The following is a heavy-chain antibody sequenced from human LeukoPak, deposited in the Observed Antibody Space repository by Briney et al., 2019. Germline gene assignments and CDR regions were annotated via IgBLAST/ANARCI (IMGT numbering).Heavy chain of an antibody. CDR2: FYHGGST. CDR3: ARDGSRWFDT. J-gene: IGHJ5*02. Sequence: SETLSLTCSVSGYSISSGYYWGWIRQPPGKGLEWIGSFYHGGSTYYNPSLKSRVTISVDTSKNQFSLKLISVTAADTAVYYCARDGSRWFDTWGQGTLVTVSS. CDR1: GYSISSGYY. V-gene: IGHV4-38-2*02. D-gene: IGHD1-26*01.